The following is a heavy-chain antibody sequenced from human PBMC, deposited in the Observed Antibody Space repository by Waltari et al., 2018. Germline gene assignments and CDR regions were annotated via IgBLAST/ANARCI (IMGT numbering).Heavy chain of an antibody. CDR2: IYSGGST. V-gene: IGHV3-53*01. CDR1: DYSISSGYY. D-gene: IGHD3-16*01. CDR3: ARGGGEISGPFDY. J-gene: IGHJ4*02. Sequence: VQLQESGPGLVKPSETLSLTCAVSDYSISSGYYWGWIRQPPGKGLEWVSVIYSGGSTYYADSVKGRFTISRDNSKNTLYLQMNSLRAEDTAVYYCARGGGEISGPFDYWGQGTLVTVSS.